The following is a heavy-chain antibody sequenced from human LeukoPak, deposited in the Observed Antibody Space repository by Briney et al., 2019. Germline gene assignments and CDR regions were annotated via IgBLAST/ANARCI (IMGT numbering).Heavy chain of an antibody. J-gene: IGHJ4*02. CDR1: GFTFSSYE. V-gene: IGHV3-48*03. CDR2: ISSSGSPI. Sequence: QSGGSLRLSCEASGFTFSSYEMNWVRQAPGKGLEWVSYISSSGSPIYYADSVKGRFTISRDNAKNSLYLQMNSLRAEDTAVYYCARTAPIKPFGHWGQGTLVTVSS. D-gene: IGHD5-24*01. CDR3: ARTAPIKPFGH.